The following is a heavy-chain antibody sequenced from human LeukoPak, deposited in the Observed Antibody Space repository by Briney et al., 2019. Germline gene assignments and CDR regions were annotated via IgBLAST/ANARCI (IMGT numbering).Heavy chain of an antibody. Sequence: PGGSLRLSCTTSGFTFDSYWMSWVRQAPGKGLEWVANIKEDGSEKYYVDSVKGRFTISRDNAKKSLYLQMNSLRAEDTAVYYCASQFWWAAVPGTLDYWGQGTLVTVSS. J-gene: IGHJ4*02. V-gene: IGHV3-7*05. D-gene: IGHD6-19*01. CDR3: ASQFWWAAVPGTLDY. CDR1: GFTFDSYW. CDR2: IKEDGSEK.